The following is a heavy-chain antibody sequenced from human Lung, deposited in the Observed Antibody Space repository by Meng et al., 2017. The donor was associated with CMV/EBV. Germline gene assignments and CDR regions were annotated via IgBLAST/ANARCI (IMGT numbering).Heavy chain of an antibody. CDR3: AKSSLVGPRLHFDY. CDR2: ISDVGDGT. D-gene: IGHD6-6*01. V-gene: IGHV3-23*01. J-gene: IGHJ4*02. Sequence: GESLKISCAASGFTFSTYAMSWVRQSPGKGLEWVSTISDVGDGTYYADSVKGRFTISRDNSKNTLYLQMNSLRADDTAVYYCAKSSLVGPRLHFDYWGQGTXVNGSS. CDR1: GFTFSTYA.